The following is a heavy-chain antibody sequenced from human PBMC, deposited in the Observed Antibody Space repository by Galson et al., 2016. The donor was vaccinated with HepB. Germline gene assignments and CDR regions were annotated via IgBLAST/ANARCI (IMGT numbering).Heavy chain of an antibody. CDR2: IDPNTGDT. Sequence: SVKVSCKASGYAFSAFYIHWVRQAPGQGLEWMGWIDPNTGDTHYGKKFKDWVTMTRDTSITTAYLELRRIMSGDTGVYFCARDSSRPVGSTALDYSHWYFDLWGRGTLVTVYS. CDR1: GYAFSAFY. D-gene: IGHD2-15*01. V-gene: IGHV1-2*04. CDR3: ARDSSRPVGSTALDYSHWYFDL. J-gene: IGHJ2*01.